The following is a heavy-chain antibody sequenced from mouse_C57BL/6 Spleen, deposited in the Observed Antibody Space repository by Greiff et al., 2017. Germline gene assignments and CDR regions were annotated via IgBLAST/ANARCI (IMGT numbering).Heavy chain of an antibody. J-gene: IGHJ4*01. CDR2: IDPETGGT. D-gene: IGHD1-1*01. V-gene: IGHV1-15*01. CDR1: GYTFTDYE. CDR3: TRFTTTVVDAMDY. Sequence: VKLMESGAELVRPGASVTLSCKASGYTFTDYEMHWVKQTPVHGLEWIGAIDPETGGTAYNQKFKGKAILTADKSSSTAYMELRSLTSEDSAVYYCTRFTTTVVDAMDYWGQGTSVTVSS.